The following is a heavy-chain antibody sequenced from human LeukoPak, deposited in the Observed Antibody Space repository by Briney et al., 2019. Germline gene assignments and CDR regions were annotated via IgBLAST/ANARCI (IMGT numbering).Heavy chain of an antibody. CDR3: ATYCSSTSCYIWGYYFDY. D-gene: IGHD2-2*01. CDR1: GGTFSSYA. J-gene: IGHJ4*02. CDR2: IIPIFGTA. Sequence: SVKVSCKASGGTFSSYAISWVRQAPGQGLEWMGGIIPIFGTANYAQKFQGRVTITADESTSTAYMELSSLRSEDTAVYYCATYCSSTSCYIWGYYFDYWGQGTLVTVSS. V-gene: IGHV1-69*13.